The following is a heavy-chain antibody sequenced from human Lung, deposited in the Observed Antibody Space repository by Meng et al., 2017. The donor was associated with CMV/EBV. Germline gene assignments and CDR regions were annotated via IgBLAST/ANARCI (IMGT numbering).Heavy chain of an antibody. CDR1: GFMFSSYT. Sequence: LTCAASGFMFSSYTMNWVRQAPGRGLEWVSSISSSSAYIFYADSVKGRFTISRDNAKNSLNLQMHSLRAEDTALYYCARGDYSGYDVPDYWGQGTLVTVSS. CDR2: ISSSSAYI. J-gene: IGHJ4*02. D-gene: IGHD5-12*01. V-gene: IGHV3-21*06. CDR3: ARGDYSGYDVPDY.